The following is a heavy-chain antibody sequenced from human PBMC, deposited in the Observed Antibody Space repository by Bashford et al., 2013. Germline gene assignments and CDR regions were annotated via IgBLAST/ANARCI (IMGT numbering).Heavy chain of an antibody. V-gene: IGHV3-7*04. J-gene: IGHJ4*02. CDR2: IKQDGSEK. CDR3: ARWADGDLGY. Sequence: VRQLQGRREWVANIKQDGSEKYYVDSVKGRFTISRDNAKNSLYLQMNSLRAEDTAVYYCARWADGDLGYWGQGTLVTVSS. D-gene: IGHD2-21*01.